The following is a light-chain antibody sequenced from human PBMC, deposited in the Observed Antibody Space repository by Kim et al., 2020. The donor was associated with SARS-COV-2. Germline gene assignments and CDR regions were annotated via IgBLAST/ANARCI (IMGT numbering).Light chain of an antibody. J-gene: IGKJ1*01. CDR1: QGINTY. V-gene: IGKV1-27*01. Sequence: ASVGDRVTITCRASQGINTYLAWYQQEPGKVPKLLIYGASALHSGVPSRFSGSGSGTDFTLTISSLQPEDVATYYCQKYNSAPWTFGQGTKVDIK. CDR3: QKYNSAPWT. CDR2: GAS.